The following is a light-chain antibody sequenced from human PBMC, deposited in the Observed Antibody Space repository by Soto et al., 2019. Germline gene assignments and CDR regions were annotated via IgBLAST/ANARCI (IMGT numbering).Light chain of an antibody. CDR2: DVS. J-gene: IGLJ1*01. V-gene: IGLV2-14*01. CDR3: GSYASGGAYV. CDR1: SSDVGGYNA. Sequence: QSALTQPASVSGSPGQSITISCTGTSSDVGGYNAVSRYQQHPGKAPKLMIYDVSNRPSGASDRFSGSKSGNTASLTISGLQAEDEADYYCGSYASGGAYVFGTGTKVTVL.